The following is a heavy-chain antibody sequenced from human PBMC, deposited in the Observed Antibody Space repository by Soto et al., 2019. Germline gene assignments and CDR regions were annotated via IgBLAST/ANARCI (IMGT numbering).Heavy chain of an antibody. D-gene: IGHD3-9*01. CDR1: GYNFANYW. Sequence: PGESLKISCKCSGYNFANYWIGLVRQMPGKGLEWMGIIYPGNSDTRYSPSFQGQVTISADTSISTAYLEWSSLKASDTAIYYCARHVYYDVLKKNYWGQGTLVTVS. V-gene: IGHV5-51*01. J-gene: IGHJ4*02. CDR3: ARHVYYDVLKKNY. CDR2: IYPGNSDT.